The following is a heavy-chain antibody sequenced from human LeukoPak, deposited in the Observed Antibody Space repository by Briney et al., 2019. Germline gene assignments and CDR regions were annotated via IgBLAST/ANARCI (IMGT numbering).Heavy chain of an antibody. D-gene: IGHD6-6*01. CDR3: ARESVAADAFDI. CDR2: ISWSSGRI. CDR1: GFTFDDYA. J-gene: IGHJ3*02. Sequence: PGGSLRLSCAASGFTFDDYAMHWVRQAPGKGLEWVSGISWSSGRIGYADSVKGRFTISRDNAKNSLYVQMNSLRAEDTAVYYCARESVAADAFDIWGQGTMVTVSS. V-gene: IGHV3-9*01.